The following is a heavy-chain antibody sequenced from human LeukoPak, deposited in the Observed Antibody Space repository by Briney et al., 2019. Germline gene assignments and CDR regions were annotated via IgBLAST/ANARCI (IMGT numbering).Heavy chain of an antibody. J-gene: IGHJ4*02. CDR3: ARDYDFWTSSRGHPYY. CDR2: IIPIFGTA. V-gene: IGHV1-69*05. CDR1: GGTFSSYA. Sequence: SVKVSCKASGGTFSSYAISWVRQAPGQGLEWMGGIIPIFGTANYAQKFQGRVTITTDESTSTAYMELRSLRSDDTAVYYCARDYDFWTSSRGHPYYWGQGTLVTVSS. D-gene: IGHD3/OR15-3a*01.